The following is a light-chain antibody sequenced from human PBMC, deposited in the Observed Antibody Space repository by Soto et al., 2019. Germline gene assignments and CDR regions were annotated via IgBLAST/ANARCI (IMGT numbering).Light chain of an antibody. CDR1: DSDVGGYDY. Sequence: QSALTQPASVSGSPGQSISISCSGTDSDVGGYDYVSWYQHHAGKAPKLMIYDVSYRPSGVSNRFSGSKSGNTASLTISGLQAEDEADYYCSSYTSSITVIFGGGTKVTVL. V-gene: IGLV2-14*03. J-gene: IGLJ2*01. CDR3: SSYTSSITVI. CDR2: DVS.